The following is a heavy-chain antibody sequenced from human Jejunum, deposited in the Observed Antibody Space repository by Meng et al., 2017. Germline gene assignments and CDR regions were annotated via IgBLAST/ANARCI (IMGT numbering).Heavy chain of an antibody. D-gene: IGHD1-14*01. CDR2: INSDGSGT. V-gene: IGHV3-74*01. Sequence: VQLVDAGGDLVKPGGSLRLSCVASGFRFSDDHMAWIRQAPGKGLVWVSRINSDGSGTTYADSVKGRFTISRDNAKNTLYLQMNSLRVEDTAVYYCARDQDGAGPTVDYWGQGTLVTVSS. CDR3: ARDQDGAGPTVDY. J-gene: IGHJ4*02. CDR1: GFRFSDDH.